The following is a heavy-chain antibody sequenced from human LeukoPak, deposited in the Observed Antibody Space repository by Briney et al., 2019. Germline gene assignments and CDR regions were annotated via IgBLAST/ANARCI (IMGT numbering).Heavy chain of an antibody. V-gene: IGHV4-31*03. CDR2: IYYSGST. CDR1: GGSISSGGYY. CDR3: ARGARSPVYTDYVY. D-gene: IGHD4-17*01. Sequence: PSETLSLTCTVSGGSISSGGYYWSWIRQHPGKGLEYIGYIYYSGSTYYNPSLKSRVTISIDTSKNQFSLKLSSVTAADTAVYYCARGARSPVYTDYVYWGQGTLVTVSS. J-gene: IGHJ4*02.